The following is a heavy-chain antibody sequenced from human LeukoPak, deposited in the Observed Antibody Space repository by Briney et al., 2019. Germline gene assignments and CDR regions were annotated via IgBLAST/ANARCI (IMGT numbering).Heavy chain of an antibody. Sequence: SGPTLLNPTATLTLTCTVSGFSLSNTKMGVTWIRQPPGKALEWLAHIFSNDEKSYNTSLKSRLTISKDTSKSQVVLTMTNMDPVDTATYYCARYSYDFWRGFYSYYMDVWGKGTTVTVSS. CDR1: GFSLSNTKMG. CDR3: ARYSYDFWRGFYSYYMDV. CDR2: IFSNDEK. V-gene: IGHV2-26*01. D-gene: IGHD3-3*01. J-gene: IGHJ6*03.